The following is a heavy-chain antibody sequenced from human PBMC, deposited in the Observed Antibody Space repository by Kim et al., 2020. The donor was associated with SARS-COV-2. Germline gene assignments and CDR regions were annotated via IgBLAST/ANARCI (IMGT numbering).Heavy chain of an antibody. CDR2: ISAYNGNT. J-gene: IGHJ6*02. Sequence: ASVKVSCKASGYTFTNYGISWVRQAPGQGLEWMGWISAYNGNTNYAQKLQGRVTMTTDTSTSTAYMELRSLRSGDTAVYHCARQNYYGSGPYYYYGMDVWGQGTTVTVSS. V-gene: IGHV1-18*01. CDR3: ARQNYYGSGPYYYYGMDV. D-gene: IGHD3-10*01. CDR1: GYTFTNYG.